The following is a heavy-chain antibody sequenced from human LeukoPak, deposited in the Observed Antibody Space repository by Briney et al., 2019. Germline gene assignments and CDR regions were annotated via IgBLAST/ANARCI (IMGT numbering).Heavy chain of an antibody. CDR2: IYHSGST. CDR1: GGSISSGSYY. J-gene: IGHJ4*02. Sequence: PSQTLSLTCTVSGGSISSGSYYWGWIRQPPGKGLEWIGSIYHSGSTYYNPSLKSRVTISVDTSKNQFSLKLSSVTAADTAVYYCARLAWGRLDYWGQGTLVTVSS. D-gene: IGHD7-27*01. V-gene: IGHV4-39*07. CDR3: ARLAWGRLDY.